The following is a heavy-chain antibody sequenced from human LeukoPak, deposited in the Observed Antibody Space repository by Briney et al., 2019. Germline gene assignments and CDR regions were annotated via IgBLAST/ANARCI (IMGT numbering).Heavy chain of an antibody. J-gene: IGHJ4*02. CDR2: IYYSGST. D-gene: IGHD3-16*01. CDR3: AKGRGSGTWAKDY. V-gene: IGHV4-59*01. CDR1: GGSISSYY. Sequence: SETLSLTCTVSGGSISSYYWSWIRQPPGKGLEWIGYIYYSGSTNYNPSLKSRVTISVDTSKNQFSLKLSSVTAADTAVYYCAKGRGSGTWAKDYWGQGTLVTVSS.